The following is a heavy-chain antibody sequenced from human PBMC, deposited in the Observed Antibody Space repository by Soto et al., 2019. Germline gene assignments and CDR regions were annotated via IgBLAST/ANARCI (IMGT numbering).Heavy chain of an antibody. D-gene: IGHD6-13*01. CDR1: GYFFSSDYF. J-gene: IGHJ4*02. CDR3: ARAAYGSSTLFDY. V-gene: IGHV4-38-2*01. Sequence: PSETLSLTCAVSGYFFSSDYFWGWIRQPPGKGLEWIGSVYQSGSTYYNPSLKSRVSASVDTSKNQFSLKLSSVTAADTAVYYCARAAYGSSTLFDYWGQGTLVTVSS. CDR2: VYQSGST.